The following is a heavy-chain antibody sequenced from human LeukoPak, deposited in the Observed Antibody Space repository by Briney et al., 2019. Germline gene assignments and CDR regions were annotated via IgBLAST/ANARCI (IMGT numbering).Heavy chain of an antibody. J-gene: IGHJ3*02. V-gene: IGHV1-2*02. CDR2: INPNSGGT. CDR1: GYTFTGYY. Sequence: VASVKVSCKAFGYTFTGYYMHWVRQAPGQGLEWMGWINPNSGGTNYAQRFQGRVTMTTDTSTSTAYMELRSLRSDDTAVYYCARVGIAAAGTSAFDIWGQGTMVTVSS. CDR3: ARVGIAAAGTSAFDI. D-gene: IGHD6-13*01.